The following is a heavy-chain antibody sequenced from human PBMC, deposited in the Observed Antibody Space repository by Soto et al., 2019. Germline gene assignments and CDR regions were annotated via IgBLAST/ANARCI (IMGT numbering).Heavy chain of an antibody. Sequence: QVQLVEAGGGVVQPGRSLRLSCAASGFTFSSYGMHWVRQAPGKGLEWVAVISYDGSNKYYADSVKGRFTISRDNSKNTLYLQMNSLRAEDTAVYYCAKDLCKGYYYYGMDVWGQGTTVTVSS. D-gene: IGHD2-8*01. CDR2: ISYDGSNK. J-gene: IGHJ6*02. CDR3: AKDLCKGYYYYGMDV. CDR1: GFTFSSYG. V-gene: IGHV3-30*18.